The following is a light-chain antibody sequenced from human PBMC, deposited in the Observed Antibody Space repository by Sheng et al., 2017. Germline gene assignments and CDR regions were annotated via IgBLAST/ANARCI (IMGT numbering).Light chain of an antibody. V-gene: IGLV1-47*01. CDR3: AAWDKTLSGRWV. Sequence: QSVLTQPPAASGAPGQRVTISCSGSSSNIGSNYVYWYQQVPGTAPKLLIYTNNQRPSGVPDRVSGSKSGTSASLAISGLRSDDEGDYFCAAWDKTLSGRWVFGGGTKLTVL. J-gene: IGLJ3*02. CDR2: TNN. CDR1: SSNIGSNY.